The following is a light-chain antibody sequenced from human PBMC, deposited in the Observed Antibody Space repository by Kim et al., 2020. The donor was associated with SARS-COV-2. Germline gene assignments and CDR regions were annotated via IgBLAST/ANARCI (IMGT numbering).Light chain of an antibody. V-gene: IGKV4-1*01. Sequence: DTISCKSSQSVLYSANSKSYLAWYQQRPGQPPKLLIYWASIREYGVPDRFSGSESGTDFTLTISSLQAEDVAVYYCLQYYSTPWTFGQGTKVDIK. J-gene: IGKJ1*01. CDR3: LQYYSTPWT. CDR1: QSVLYSANSKSY. CDR2: WAS.